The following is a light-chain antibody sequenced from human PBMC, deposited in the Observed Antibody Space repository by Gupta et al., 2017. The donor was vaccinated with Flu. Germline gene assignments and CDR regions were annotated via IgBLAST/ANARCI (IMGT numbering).Light chain of an antibody. CDR2: KIS. CDR3: MHDVHGPGT. Sequence: DVVMTQSPLSLSVTVGQPASISCRSSQSLVHSDGNTYLHWFQQRPGQSPRRLIYKISNRDSGVPDRVSGSGSGTEYTLKIRRVEAEDVGISYCMHDVHGPGTFGQGTKVEIK. V-gene: IGKV2-30*02. J-gene: IGKJ1*01. CDR1: QSLVHSDGNTY.